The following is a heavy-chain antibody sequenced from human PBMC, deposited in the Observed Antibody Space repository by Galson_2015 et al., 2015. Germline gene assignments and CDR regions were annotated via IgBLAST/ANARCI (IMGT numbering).Heavy chain of an antibody. D-gene: IGHD4-11*01. V-gene: IGHV1-46*01. J-gene: IGHJ4*02. CDR2: INPSDGIT. CDR1: GYTFTTSDY. CDR3: ARAADQYFDY. Sequence: SVKVSCKALGYTFTTSDYMHWVRQAPGQGLEWMGIINPSDGITNYTQKFQGRVTMTRDTSTSTVYIEVSSLTSEDTAVYYCARAADQYFDYWGQGTPVTVSS.